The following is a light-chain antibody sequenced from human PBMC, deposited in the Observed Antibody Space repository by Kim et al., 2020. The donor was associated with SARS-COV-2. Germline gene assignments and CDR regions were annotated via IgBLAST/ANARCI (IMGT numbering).Light chain of an antibody. Sequence: SPGKRATLSCRASQSVSTNLVWYQQKPGQAPRVLIYGASTRATGIPARFSGSGSGTEFTLTISSLQSEDFAVYYCQQYNNWPPWTFGQGTKVDIK. J-gene: IGKJ1*01. CDR2: GAS. V-gene: IGKV3-15*01. CDR3: QQYNNWPPWT. CDR1: QSVSTN.